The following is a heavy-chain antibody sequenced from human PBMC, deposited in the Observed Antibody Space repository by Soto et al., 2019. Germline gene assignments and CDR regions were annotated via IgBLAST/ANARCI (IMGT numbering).Heavy chain of an antibody. CDR2: IWYDGSKK. Sequence: QVHLLESGGVVFQPGRSLRLSCAASGFTFSNYGMHWFRQAPGKGLDWVAVIWYDGSKKFHADSVIGRFTISRDNSKNTLYLKMNTLRAEDTDVYYCARPHREWDLFTFAYWGQGTLVTVSS. D-gene: IGHD1-26*01. CDR1: GFTFSNYG. V-gene: IGHV3-33*01. J-gene: IGHJ4*02. CDR3: ARPHREWDLFTFAY.